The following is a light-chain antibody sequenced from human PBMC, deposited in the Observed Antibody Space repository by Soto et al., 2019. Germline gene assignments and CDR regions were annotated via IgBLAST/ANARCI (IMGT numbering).Light chain of an antibody. Sequence: QSVLTQPPSVSAAPGQTVTISCTGTSSNVGINYVSWYHQLPGTAPKLLIYDNNKRPSGIPDRFSGSKSGTSATLGITGLQTGDEADYYCGTWDSSLSALVFGGGTKVTVL. CDR2: DNN. CDR3: GTWDSSLSALV. V-gene: IGLV1-51*01. J-gene: IGLJ2*01. CDR1: SSNVGINY.